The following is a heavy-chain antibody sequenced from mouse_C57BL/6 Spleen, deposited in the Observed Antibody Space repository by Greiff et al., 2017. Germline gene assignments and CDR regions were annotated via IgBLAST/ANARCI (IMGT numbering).Heavy chain of an antibody. J-gene: IGHJ3*01. V-gene: IGHV14-4*01. CDR3: TTPFAD. CDR2: IDPENGDT. Sequence: VQLQQSGAELVRPGASVKLSCTASGLNIKDASMHWVKPRPEQGLAWIGWIDPENGDTEYASKFQGKATITADTSSNTAYLQLSSLTSEDTAVYYCTTPFADWGQGTLVTVSA. CDR1: GLNIKDAS.